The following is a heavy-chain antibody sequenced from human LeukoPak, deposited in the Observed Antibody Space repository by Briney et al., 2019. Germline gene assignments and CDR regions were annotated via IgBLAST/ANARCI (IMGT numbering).Heavy chain of an antibody. J-gene: IGHJ4*02. V-gene: IGHV4-34*01. Sequence: SGTLSLSCAVYGGSFSGYYWSWIRQPPGKGLEWIGEINHSGSTNYNPSLKSRVTISVDTSKNQFSLKLSSVTAADTAVYYCVRGYYDSSGYYFDYWGQGTLVTVSS. D-gene: IGHD3-22*01. CDR1: GGSFSGYY. CDR3: VRGYYDSSGYYFDY. CDR2: INHSGST.